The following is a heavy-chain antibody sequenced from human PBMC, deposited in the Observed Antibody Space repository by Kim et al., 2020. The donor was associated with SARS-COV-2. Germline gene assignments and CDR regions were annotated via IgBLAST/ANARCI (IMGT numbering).Heavy chain of an antibody. CDR2: ISSSSSTI. J-gene: IGHJ6*02. CDR3: ARVSLYYYYGMDV. Sequence: GGSLRLSCAASGFTFSSYSMNWVRQAPGKGLEWVSYISSSSSTIYYADSVKGRLTISRDTAKNSLYLQMNRLRDEDTAVYYCARVSLYYYYGMDVWGQGT. V-gene: IGHV3-48*02. CDR1: GFTFSSYS.